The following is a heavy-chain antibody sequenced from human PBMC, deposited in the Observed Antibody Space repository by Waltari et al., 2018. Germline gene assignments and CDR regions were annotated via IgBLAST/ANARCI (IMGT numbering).Heavy chain of an antibody. CDR3: TTLARGESGDY. D-gene: IGHD3-10*01. Sequence: EVQLVESGGGLVQPGGSLRLSCAASGFTFTTYWMKWNRQAPGKGLEWVANINPDGSQKFYVDSVKGRFTVSRDNAQNSLYLQMNNLRAEDTAVYYCTTLARGESGDYWGQGTLVTVSS. CDR2: INPDGSQK. J-gene: IGHJ4*02. CDR1: GFTFTTYW. V-gene: IGHV3-7*01.